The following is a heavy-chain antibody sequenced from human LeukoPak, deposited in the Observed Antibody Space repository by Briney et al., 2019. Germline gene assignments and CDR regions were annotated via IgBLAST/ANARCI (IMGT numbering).Heavy chain of an antibody. V-gene: IGHV1-69*13. J-gene: IGHJ4*02. Sequence: ASVTVSCKASGGTFSSYAISWVRQAPGQGLEWMGGIIPIFGTANYAQKCQGRVSITADESTITTHMELSSLRSEDTAVYYCARAGLAAAGTLDYWGQGTLVTVSS. D-gene: IGHD6-13*01. CDR3: ARAGLAAAGTLDY. CDR1: GGTFSSYA. CDR2: IIPIFGTA.